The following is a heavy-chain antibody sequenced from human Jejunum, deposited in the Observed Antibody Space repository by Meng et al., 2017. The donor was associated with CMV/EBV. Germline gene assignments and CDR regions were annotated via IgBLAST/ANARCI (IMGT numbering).Heavy chain of an antibody. V-gene: IGHV1-2*02. CDR3: ARADQGTWFSYYNGMDV. Sequence: FTGYYIHWVRQAPGQGLEWMGWINPNSGGTNFAQKFQGRVTMTRDTSISTVYMEMGSLTSDDTAVFHCARADQGTWFSYYNGMDVWGQGTTVTVSS. D-gene: IGHD3-10*01. J-gene: IGHJ6*02. CDR1: FTGYY. CDR2: INPNSGGT.